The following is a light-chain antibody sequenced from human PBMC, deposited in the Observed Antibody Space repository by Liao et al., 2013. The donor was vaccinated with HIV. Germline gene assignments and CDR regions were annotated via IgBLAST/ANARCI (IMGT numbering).Light chain of an antibody. V-gene: IGLV3-1*01. J-gene: IGLJ3*02. Sequence: SYELTQPPSVTVSPGQTATITCSGDKMGHKYVSWYQHKAGQSPVLVIFQDSQRPSGIPERFSGSKSGNTATLTITRVADGDEADYYCQVWDRSTNHWVFGGGTKLTVL. CDR1: KMGHKY. CDR2: QDS. CDR3: QVWDRSTNHWV.